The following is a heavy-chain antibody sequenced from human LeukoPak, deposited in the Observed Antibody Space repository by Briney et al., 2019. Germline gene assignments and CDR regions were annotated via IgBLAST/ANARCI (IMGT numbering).Heavy chain of an antibody. D-gene: IGHD3-22*01. V-gene: IGHV1-2*02. CDR1: GYTFTGYY. CDR2: INPNSGGT. Sequence: GASVKVSCKASGYTFTGYYMRWVRQAPGQGLEWMGWINPNSGGTNYAQKFQGRVTMTRDTSISTAYMELSRLRSDDTAVYYCARVPYYYDSSGCAWGQGTLVTVSS. CDR3: ARVPYYYDSSGCA. J-gene: IGHJ5*02.